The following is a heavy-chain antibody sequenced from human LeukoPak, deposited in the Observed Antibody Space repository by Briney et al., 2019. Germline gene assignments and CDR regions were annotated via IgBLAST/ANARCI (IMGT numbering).Heavy chain of an antibody. Sequence: GGALRLSCAASGFTFSSYGMHWVRQPPGKGLEGGAFIRYDGSHKYYADSVKGRFTISRDNSKNALYLQMNSLRAEDTAVYYCAKGSGYEHNYYYYYMDVWGKGTTVTISS. CDR2: IRYDGSHK. CDR3: AKGSGYEHNYYYYYMDV. V-gene: IGHV3-30*02. D-gene: IGHD5-12*01. J-gene: IGHJ6*03. CDR1: GFTFSSYG.